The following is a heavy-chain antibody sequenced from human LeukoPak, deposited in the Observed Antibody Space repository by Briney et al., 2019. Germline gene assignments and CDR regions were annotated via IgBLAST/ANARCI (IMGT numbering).Heavy chain of an antibody. D-gene: IGHD3-3*01. Sequence: SVKVSCKASGGTFSSYAISWVRQAPGQGLEWMGRIIPILGIANYAQKFQGRVTITADKSTSTAYMELRSLRSDDTAVYYCARDLAIFGVVINNVFDIWGQGTMVTVSS. CDR1: GGTFSSYA. CDR2: IIPILGIA. J-gene: IGHJ3*02. V-gene: IGHV1-69*04. CDR3: ARDLAIFGVVINNVFDI.